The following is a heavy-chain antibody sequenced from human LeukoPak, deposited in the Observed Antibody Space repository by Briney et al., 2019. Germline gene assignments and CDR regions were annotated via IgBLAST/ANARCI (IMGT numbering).Heavy chain of an antibody. CDR3: ARESTSWSFEY. D-gene: IGHD6-13*01. J-gene: IGHJ4*02. V-gene: IGHV1-18*01. CDR2: ISVYNGNT. CDR1: GYTFSRYG. Sequence: ASVKVSCKASGYTFSRYGINWVRQAPGQGLELMGWISVYNGNTDYSQRLQGRITMTADTSTSTAFMELTSLRSDDTAVYFCARESTSWSFEYWGQGTLVTVS.